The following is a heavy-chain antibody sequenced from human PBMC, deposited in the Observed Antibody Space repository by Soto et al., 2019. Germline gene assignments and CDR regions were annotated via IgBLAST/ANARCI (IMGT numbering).Heavy chain of an antibody. J-gene: IGHJ6*03. V-gene: IGHV3-11*01. D-gene: IGHD2-2*01. CDR1: GLTFSDYY. Sequence: QVQLVESGGGLVKPGGSLRLSCAASGLTFSDYYMSWVRQAPGKGLEWVSYISSSGNTTYYADSVKGLFTISRDNAKNSLFLQMNSLRAEDTAVYYCARNSGGVVVPAALFLDYYLYYYMDVWGKGTTVTVSS. CDR3: ARNSGGVVVPAALFLDYYLYYYMDV. CDR2: ISSSGNTT.